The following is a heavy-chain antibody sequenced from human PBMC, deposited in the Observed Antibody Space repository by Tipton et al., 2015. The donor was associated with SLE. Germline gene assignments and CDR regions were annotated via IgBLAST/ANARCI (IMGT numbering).Heavy chain of an antibody. CDR3: AREARYCSSISCYNYMDV. D-gene: IGHD2-2*02. V-gene: IGHV4-59*01. CDR1: GGSFSGYY. Sequence: TLSLTCAVYGGSFSGYYWSWIRQPPGKGLEWIGYIYYSGSTNYNPSLKSRVTISVDTSKNQFSLKLSSVTAADTAVYYCAREARYCSSISCYNYMDVWGKGTTVTVSS. CDR2: IYYSGST. J-gene: IGHJ6*03.